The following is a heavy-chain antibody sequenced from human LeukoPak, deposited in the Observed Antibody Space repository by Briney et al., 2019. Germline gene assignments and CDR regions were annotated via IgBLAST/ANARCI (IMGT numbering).Heavy chain of an antibody. J-gene: IGHJ4*02. D-gene: IGHD2-2*01. V-gene: IGHV3-11*01. CDR3: ARDLKCSSTSCYPSAGY. CDR2: ISSSGSTI. CDR1: GFTFSDYY. Sequence: GGSLRLSCAASGFTFSDYYMSWIRQAPGKGLEWVSYISSSGSTIYYADSVKGRFTISRDNAKNSLYLQMNSLRAEDTAVYYCARDLKCSSTSCYPSAGYWGQGTLVTVSS.